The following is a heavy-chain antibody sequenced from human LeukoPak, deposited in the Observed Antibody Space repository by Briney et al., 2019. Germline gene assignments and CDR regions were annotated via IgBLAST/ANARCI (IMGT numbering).Heavy chain of an antibody. D-gene: IGHD3-22*01. J-gene: IGHJ4*02. CDR1: GFTFSSYE. V-gene: IGHV3-48*03. CDR2: ISSSGSTI. Sequence: GGSLRLSCAASGFTFSSYEMNWVRQAPGKGLEWVSYISSSGSTIYYADSVKGRFTIFRDNAKNSLYLQMNSLRAEDTAVYYCARAQGYYDSSGYYIRWGQGTLVTVSS. CDR3: ARAQGYYDSSGYYIR.